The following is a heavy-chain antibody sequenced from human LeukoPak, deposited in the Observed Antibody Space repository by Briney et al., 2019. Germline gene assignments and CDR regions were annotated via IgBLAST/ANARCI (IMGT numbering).Heavy chain of an antibody. CDR1: GGSFSGYY. J-gene: IGHJ5*02. D-gene: IGHD3-10*01. CDR2: INHSGST. Sequence: SETLSLTCAVYGGSFSGYYWSWIRQPPGKGLEWIGEINHSGSTNYNPSLKSRVTISVDTSKNQFSLKLSSVSAADTAVYYCARGGGITMVRGVILNWFDPWGQGTLVTVSS. V-gene: IGHV4-34*01. CDR3: ARGGGITMVRGVILNWFDP.